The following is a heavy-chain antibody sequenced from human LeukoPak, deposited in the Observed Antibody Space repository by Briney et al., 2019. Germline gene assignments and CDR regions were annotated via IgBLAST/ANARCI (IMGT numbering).Heavy chain of an antibody. CDR3: ATNYGGAFDI. CDR2: ISSSGTTI. V-gene: IGHV3-48*03. D-gene: IGHD5-24*01. J-gene: IGHJ3*02. CDR1: GFTFSSYE. Sequence: GGSLGLSGAASGFTFSSYEMNWVRQPPGKRLEWLSYISSSGTTIYYADSVKGRFTISRDNAKNSLYLQMHSLRAEDTAVYYCATNYGGAFDIWGQGTMVTVSS.